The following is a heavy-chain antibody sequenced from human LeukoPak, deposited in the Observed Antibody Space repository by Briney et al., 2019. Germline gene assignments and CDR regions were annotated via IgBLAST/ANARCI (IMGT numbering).Heavy chain of an antibody. CDR1: GFTFGSFA. CDR2: ISSSSSYI. D-gene: IGHD3-16*02. CDR3: ARDQYYDYVWGSYRSGGVDY. V-gene: IGHV3-21*01. J-gene: IGHJ4*02. Sequence: GGSLRLSCAASGFTFGSFAMNWVRQAPGKGLEWVSSISSSSSYIYYADSVKGRFTISRDNAKNSLYLQMNSLRAEDTAVYYCARDQYYDYVWGSYRSGGVDYWGQGTLVTVSS.